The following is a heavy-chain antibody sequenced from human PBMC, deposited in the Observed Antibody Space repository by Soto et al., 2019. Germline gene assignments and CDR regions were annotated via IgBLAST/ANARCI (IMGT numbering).Heavy chain of an antibody. CDR1: GFTFSSYD. V-gene: IGHV3-13*01. J-gene: IGHJ5*02. CDR3: ARGRGIEGVAVVGPFDP. CDR2: IGTAGDT. D-gene: IGHD3-3*01. Sequence: EVQLVESGGGLVQPGGSLRLSCAASGFTFSSYDMHWVRQATGEGLEWVSAIGTAGDTYYPGSVKGRFTISRENAKNSLYLQMNSLRAGDTAVYYCARGRGIEGVAVVGPFDPWGQGTLVTVSS.